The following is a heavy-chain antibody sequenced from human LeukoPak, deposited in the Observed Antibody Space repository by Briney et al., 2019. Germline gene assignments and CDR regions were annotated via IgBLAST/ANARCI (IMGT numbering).Heavy chain of an antibody. CDR2: ISYDGSNK. V-gene: IGHV3-30*04. CDR1: GFTFGSYA. Sequence: GGSLRLSCAASGFTFGSYAMHWVRQAPGKGLEWVALISYDGSNKYYADSVKARFIISRDNSKNTVYLQMNSLRAEDTAVYYCAGSAYYRDFDYWGQGTLVTVSS. J-gene: IGHJ4*02. CDR3: AGSAYYRDFDY. D-gene: IGHD3-22*01.